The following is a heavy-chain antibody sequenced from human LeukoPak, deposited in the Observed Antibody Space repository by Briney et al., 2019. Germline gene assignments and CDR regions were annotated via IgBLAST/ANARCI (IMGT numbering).Heavy chain of an antibody. Sequence: ASVKVSCKASGYTFTSYYMHWVRQAPGQGLEWMGIINPSGGSTSYAQKFQGRVTITADESTSTAYMELSSLRSDDTAVYYCALGAGDIVLVPAANPKSWFDPWGQGTLVTVSS. CDR3: ALGAGDIVLVPAANPKSWFDP. CDR2: INPSGGST. V-gene: IGHV1-46*01. D-gene: IGHD2-2*01. CDR1: GYTFTSYY. J-gene: IGHJ5*02.